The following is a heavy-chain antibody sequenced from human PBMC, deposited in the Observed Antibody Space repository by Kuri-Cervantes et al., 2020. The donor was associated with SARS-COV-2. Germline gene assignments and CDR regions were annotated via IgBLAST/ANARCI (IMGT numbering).Heavy chain of an antibody. CDR3: ARDRVGVHDS. CDR2: ISFGGSNK. CDR1: GFTFSRYA. V-gene: IGHV3-30-3*01. D-gene: IGHD2-21*01. Sequence: GESLKISCAASGFTFSRYAMHWVRQAPGKGLEWVAVISFGGSNKDYTAPGKGRFTISRDNSQNTLYLQMKSLRTEDTALYYCARDRVGVHDSWGQGTLVTVSS. J-gene: IGHJ4*02.